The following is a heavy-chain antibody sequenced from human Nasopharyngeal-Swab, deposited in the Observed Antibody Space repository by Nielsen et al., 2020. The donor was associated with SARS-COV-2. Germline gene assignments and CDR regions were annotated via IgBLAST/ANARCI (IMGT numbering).Heavy chain of an antibody. CDR1: GFTFSSYA. V-gene: IGHV3-30*09. CDR3: AREGEYGSYDAPDY. CDR2: ISYDGSKK. D-gene: IGHD3-10*01. Sequence: GESLKISCAASGFTFSSYAMHWLRQAPGKGLEWVAGISYDGSKKFHADSVKGRFAISRDNSKNTLYLQMNSLRAEDTAIYYCAREGEYGSYDAPDYWGQGTLVTVSS. J-gene: IGHJ4*02.